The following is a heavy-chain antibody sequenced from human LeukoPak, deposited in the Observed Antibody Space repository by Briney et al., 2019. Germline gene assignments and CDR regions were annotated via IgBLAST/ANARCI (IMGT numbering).Heavy chain of an antibody. J-gene: IGHJ3*02. D-gene: IGHD3-10*01. V-gene: IGHV1-2*02. CDR3: ARGNYYGSGNKHDAFDI. Sequence: ASVKVSCKASGYTFTGYYLHWVRQAPGQGLEWMGWINPNTGGTNYAQKFQDRVTMTRDTSISTAYMELSELRSDDTAVYYCARGNYYGSGNKHDAFDIRGQGTMAIVSS. CDR1: GYTFTGYY. CDR2: INPNTGGT.